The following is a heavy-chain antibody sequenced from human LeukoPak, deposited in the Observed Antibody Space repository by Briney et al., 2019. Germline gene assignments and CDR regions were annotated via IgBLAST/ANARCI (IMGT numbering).Heavy chain of an antibody. CDR3: ATEAPGSYYFDY. Sequence: GASVKVSCQASGDTFTYYHIHWVRQAPGQGVAWMGAVYVTGETTRNTQNFQGRVTMTRDTSTGTVYMELASLRSGDTAVYYCATEAPGSYYFDYWGQGVLVTVSS. V-gene: IGHV1-46*01. CDR1: GDTFTYYH. CDR2: VYVTGETT. J-gene: IGHJ4*02.